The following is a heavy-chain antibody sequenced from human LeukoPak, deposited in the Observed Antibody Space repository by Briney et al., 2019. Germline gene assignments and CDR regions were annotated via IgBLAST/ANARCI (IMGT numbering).Heavy chain of an antibody. CDR2: IDWDDDK. Sequence: SGPTLVYPTQTLTLTCTFSGFSLSTSGMCVSWIRQPPGKALEWLARIDWDDDKYYSTSLKTRLTISKDTSKNQVVLTMTNMDPVDTATYYCARSSYGSGSRGGFDYWGQGTLVTVSS. CDR3: ARSSYGSGSRGGFDY. V-gene: IGHV2-70*11. J-gene: IGHJ4*02. D-gene: IGHD3-10*01. CDR1: GFSLSTSGMC.